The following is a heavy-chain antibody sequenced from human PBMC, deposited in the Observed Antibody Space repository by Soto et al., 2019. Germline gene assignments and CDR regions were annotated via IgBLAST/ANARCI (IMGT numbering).Heavy chain of an antibody. J-gene: IGHJ5*02. CDR1: GASISNYY. CDR2: IFYTGTT. D-gene: IGHD2-15*01. V-gene: IGHV4-59*01. CDR3: VRDAEYCSGGSCYRWFDP. Sequence: SETLSLTCSVSGASISNYYWSWIRQPPGEGLEWIGNIFYTGTTYYNPSLKSRVIISVDRSKNQFSLKLRSVTTADTAVYYCVRDAEYCSGGSCYRWFDPWGQGSLVTVSS.